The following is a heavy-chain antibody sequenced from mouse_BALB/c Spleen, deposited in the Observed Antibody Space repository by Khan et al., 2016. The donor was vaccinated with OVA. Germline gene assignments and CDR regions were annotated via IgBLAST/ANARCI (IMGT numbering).Heavy chain of an antibody. V-gene: IGHV2-6-5*01. J-gene: IGHJ4*01. Sequence: QVQLKESGPGLVAPSQSLSITCTVSGFSLTDYGVSWIRQPPGKGLEWLGVIWGGGSTYYNSALKSRLSISKDNSKSQAFLKMSSLQTDDTAMYYCAKGVWSYYYALDYWGQGTSVTVSS. CDR2: IWGGGST. CDR1: GFSLTDYG. CDR3: AKGVWSYYYALDY.